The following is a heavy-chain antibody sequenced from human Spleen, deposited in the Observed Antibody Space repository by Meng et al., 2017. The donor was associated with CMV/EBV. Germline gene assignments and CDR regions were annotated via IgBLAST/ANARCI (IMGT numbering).Heavy chain of an antibody. D-gene: IGHD3-10*01. V-gene: IGHV4-61*01. CDR3: ARDRGVYGSGRAYYYGLDV. CDR1: GGSVSSSSSY. CDR2: INHYSGST. Sequence: GSLRLSCTVSGGSVSSSSSYWSWIRQPPGKGLEWIGYINHYSGSTIYNPSLKSRVIISVDTSKNQFSLNLSSVTAADTAVYYCARDRGVYGSGRAYYYGLDVWGQGTTVTVSS. J-gene: IGHJ6*02.